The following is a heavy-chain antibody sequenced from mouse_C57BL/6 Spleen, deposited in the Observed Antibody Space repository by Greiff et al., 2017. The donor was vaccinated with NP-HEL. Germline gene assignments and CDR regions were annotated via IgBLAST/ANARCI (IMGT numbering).Heavy chain of an antibody. CDR1: GYTFTSYW. V-gene: IGHV1-64*01. J-gene: IGHJ1*03. CDR3: ARGPHYYGSSWYFDV. CDR2: IHPNSGST. D-gene: IGHD1-1*01. Sequence: QVQLQQPGAELVKPGASVKLSCKASGYTFTSYWMHWVKQRPGQGLEWIGMIHPNSGSTNYNEKFKSKATLTVDKSSSTAYMQLSSLTSEDSAVYYCARGPHYYGSSWYFDVWGTGTTVTVSS.